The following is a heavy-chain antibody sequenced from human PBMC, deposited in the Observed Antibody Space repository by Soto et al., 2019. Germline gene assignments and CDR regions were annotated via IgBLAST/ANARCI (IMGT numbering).Heavy chain of an antibody. D-gene: IGHD1-1*01. Sequence: QVQLVESGGGVVQPGRSLRLSCAASGFSFSSYGMHWVRQAPGKGLEWVAMISYDGTDEYYADSVKGRFTISRDNSKNAVYLQINSLRAEERAVYYCAKQESDWTDHFDYWGQGTLVTVSS. CDR3: AKQESDWTDHFDY. V-gene: IGHV3-30*18. J-gene: IGHJ4*02. CDR1: GFSFSSYG. CDR2: ISYDGTDE.